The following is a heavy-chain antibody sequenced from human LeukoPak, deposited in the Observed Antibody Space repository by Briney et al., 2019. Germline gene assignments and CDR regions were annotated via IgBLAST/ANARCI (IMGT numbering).Heavy chain of an antibody. CDR2: INYRGNT. CDR3: ARALDTAMANDY. D-gene: IGHD5-18*01. J-gene: IGHJ4*02. Sequence: SETLSLTCTVSGGSISSSSYYWGWIRQPPGKGLDWIGIINYRGNTYNPSLKSRVTISVDTSKNQFSLKLSSVTAADTAVYYCARALDTAMANDYWGQGTLVTVSS. V-gene: IGHV4-39*01. CDR1: GGSISSSSYY.